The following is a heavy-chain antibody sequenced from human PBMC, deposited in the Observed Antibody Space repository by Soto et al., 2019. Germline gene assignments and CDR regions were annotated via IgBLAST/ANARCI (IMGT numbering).Heavy chain of an antibody. J-gene: IGHJ4*02. V-gene: IGHV3-23*01. CDR2: ISGGGGST. CDR3: AKTYYYVRSGYYVVKYYFDC. Sequence: EVQLLESGGGLVQPGGSLRLSCATSGFTFTGYVMSWVRQAPGKGLELVAAISGGGGSTYYAVSVQGRFTITRDNSMRTLSLQMNIQRAEDTAVYYCAKTYYYVRSGYYVVKYYFDCWSQGTLITVAS. CDR1: GFTFTGYV. D-gene: IGHD3-22*01.